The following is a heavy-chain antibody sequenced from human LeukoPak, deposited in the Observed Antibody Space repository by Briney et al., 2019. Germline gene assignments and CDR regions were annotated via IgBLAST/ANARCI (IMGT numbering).Heavy chain of an antibody. CDR2: IIPIFGIA. CDR1: GGTFSSYA. D-gene: IGHD4-23*01. Sequence: GASVKVSCKASGGTFSSYAISWVRQAPGQGLEWMGRIIPIFGIANYAQKFQGRVTITADKSTSTAYMELSSLRSEDTAVYYCVRDARNDYGGLYYFDYWGQGTLVTVSS. J-gene: IGHJ4*02. CDR3: VRDARNDYGGLYYFDY. V-gene: IGHV1-69*04.